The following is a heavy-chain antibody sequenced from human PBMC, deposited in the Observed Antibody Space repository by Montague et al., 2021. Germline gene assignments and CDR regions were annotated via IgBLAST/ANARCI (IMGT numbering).Heavy chain of an antibody. D-gene: IGHD7-27*01. CDR1: GGSVNGYG. CDR2: MRSSGSP. J-gene: IGHJ4*01. CDR3: GRDYWGSIDY. Sequence: SETLSLTCSVSGGSVNGYGWSWIRQPPGKGLEWIGYMRSSGSPNYNPSFKSRLAISIDRSGNQFSLELSFVTAADTAIYFCGRDYWGSIDYWGHGILVTVSS. V-gene: IGHV4-59*02.